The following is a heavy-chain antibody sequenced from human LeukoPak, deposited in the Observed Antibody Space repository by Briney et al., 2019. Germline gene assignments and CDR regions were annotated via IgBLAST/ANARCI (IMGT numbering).Heavy chain of an antibody. Sequence: GGSLRLSCAASGFTFSSYTMNWVRQAPGKGLEWVSSIRISSSSMYYADSVKGRFTISRDNAMNSLYLQMNSLRAEDTAIYYCARSLPYGTTWYGRSDFWGQGTLVTVSS. V-gene: IGHV3-21*04. CDR1: GFTFSSYT. CDR3: ARSLPYGTTWYGRSDF. CDR2: IRISSSSM. D-gene: IGHD6-13*01. J-gene: IGHJ4*02.